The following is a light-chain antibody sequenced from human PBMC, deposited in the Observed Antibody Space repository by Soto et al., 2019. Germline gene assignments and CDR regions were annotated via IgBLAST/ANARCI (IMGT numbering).Light chain of an antibody. CDR3: MQALQSPLT. CDR1: QSLLHSNGYNY. Sequence: DIVMTQSPLSLPVTPGEPASISCRSSQSLLHSNGYNYLDWYLQKPGQSPQLRFYLGSNRASGVPDRFSGSGSGTDFTLKISRVEAEDVGVYYCMQALQSPLTFGGGTKVEIK. V-gene: IGKV2-28*01. J-gene: IGKJ4*01. CDR2: LGS.